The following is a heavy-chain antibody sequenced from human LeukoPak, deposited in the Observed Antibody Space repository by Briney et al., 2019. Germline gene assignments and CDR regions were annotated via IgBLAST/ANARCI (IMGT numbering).Heavy chain of an antibody. V-gene: IGHV5-51*01. CDR1: GYSFTSYW. CDR2: VYPRYSDT. J-gene: IGHJ5*02. CDR3: VRRLGRYNFGLDR. D-gene: IGHD5-18*01. Sequence: GESLKISCKGSGYSFTSYWIGWVRQMPGKGLELMGIVYPRYSDTRYSPSFQGQVTISTDKSINTAYLQWSRVKASDNAMYYCVRRLGRYNFGLDRWGHGTLVTV.